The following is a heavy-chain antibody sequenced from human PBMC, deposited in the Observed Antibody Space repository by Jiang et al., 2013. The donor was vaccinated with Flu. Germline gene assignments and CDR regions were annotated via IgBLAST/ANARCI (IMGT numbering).Heavy chain of an antibody. V-gene: IGHV1-3*01. CDR3: ATTVAGFGDRFDY. D-gene: IGHD3-10*01. Sequence: GAEVKKPGASVKVSCKASGYTFTSYAMHWVRQAPGQRLEWMGWINAGNGNTKYSQKFQGRVAITRDTSASTAYMELSSLRSEDTAVYYCATTVAGFGDRFDYWGQGTLVTVSS. CDR1: GYTFTSYA. J-gene: IGHJ4*02. CDR2: INAGNGNT.